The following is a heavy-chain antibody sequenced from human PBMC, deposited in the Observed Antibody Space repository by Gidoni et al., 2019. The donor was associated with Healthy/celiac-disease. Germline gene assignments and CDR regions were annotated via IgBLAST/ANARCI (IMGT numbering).Heavy chain of an antibody. D-gene: IGHD3-22*01. CDR2: ISGSGGST. Sequence: EVQLLESGGGLVQPGGSLRLSCAASGFTFSRYAMGWVRQAPGKGLEWVSAISGSGGSTYYADSVKGRFPISRDNTKNTLYLQMNSLRAEDTAVYYCAKEPYSSGRAASYYFDYWGQGTRVTVSS. V-gene: IGHV3-23*01. CDR3: AKEPYSSGRAASYYFDY. CDR1: GFTFSRYA. J-gene: IGHJ4*02.